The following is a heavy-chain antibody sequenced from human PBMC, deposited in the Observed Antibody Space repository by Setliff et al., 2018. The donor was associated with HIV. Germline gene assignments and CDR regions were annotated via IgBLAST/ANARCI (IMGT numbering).Heavy chain of an antibody. CDR2: IYISGRT. Sequence: SETLSLTCTVSGDSISTYYWSWIRQPPGKGLEWIGYIYISGRTSHNPSLKSRVTISVDTSKDQFSLKLSSVTAADTAIYYCSRSPKGRYGDYVYAFDIWGQGTMVTVSS. CDR1: GDSISTYY. CDR3: SRSPKGRYGDYVYAFDI. J-gene: IGHJ3*02. V-gene: IGHV4-4*09. D-gene: IGHD4-17*01.